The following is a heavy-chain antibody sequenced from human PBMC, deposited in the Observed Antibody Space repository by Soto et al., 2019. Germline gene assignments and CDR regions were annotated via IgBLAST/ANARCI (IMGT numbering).Heavy chain of an antibody. CDR2: IDPSDSYT. J-gene: IGHJ6*02. CDR3: ARLEFWSGYRHSGVGYYGMDV. D-gene: IGHD3-3*01. V-gene: IGHV5-10-1*01. Sequence: PGEALQISCKVSGYSFTSYWISWVRQMPGKGLEWMGRIDPSDSYTNYSPSFQGHVTISADKSISTAYLQWSSLKASDTAMYYCARLEFWSGYRHSGVGYYGMDVWGQGTTVTV. CDR1: GYSFTSYW.